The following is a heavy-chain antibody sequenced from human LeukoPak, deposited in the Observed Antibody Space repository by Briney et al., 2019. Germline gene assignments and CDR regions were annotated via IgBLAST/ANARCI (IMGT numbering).Heavy chain of an antibody. CDR1: GFTFSSYA. J-gene: IGHJ4*02. Sequence: PGGSLRLSCAASGFTFSSYAMSWVRQAPGKGLEWVSAISGSGGSTYYADPVKGRFTISRDISKNTLYLQMNSLRADDTAVYYCAKTMGSGPWSGHFYFDYWGQGTLVTVSS. CDR2: ISGSGGST. V-gene: IGHV3-23*01. D-gene: IGHD6-19*01. CDR3: AKTMGSGPWSGHFYFDY.